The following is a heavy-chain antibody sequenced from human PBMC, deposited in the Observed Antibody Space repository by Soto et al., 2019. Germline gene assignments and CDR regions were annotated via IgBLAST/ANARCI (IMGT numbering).Heavy chain of an antibody. Sequence: SETLSLTCAVSGGSISSGGYSWSWIRQPPGKGLEWIGSIYYSGSAYYNPSLKSRVTISVDTSKNQLSLKLSSVTATDTAVYYCARQSSSTIRTTYYYYYMDAWGKGTTVTVSS. J-gene: IGHJ6*03. CDR1: GGSISSGGYS. CDR2: IYYSGSA. CDR3: ARQSSSTIRTTYYYYYMDA. V-gene: IGHV4-30-2*03. D-gene: IGHD5-12*01.